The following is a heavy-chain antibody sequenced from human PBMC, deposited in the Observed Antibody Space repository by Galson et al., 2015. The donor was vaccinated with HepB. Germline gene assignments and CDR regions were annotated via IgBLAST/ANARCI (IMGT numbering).Heavy chain of an antibody. D-gene: IGHD4-11*01. Sequence: SLRLSCAASGFTFSSYAMHWVRQAPGKGLEWVAVISYDGSTKHYADSVKGRFTISRDNSRNTLYLQMDSLRPEGTAIYYCASPSSPFCVSNICRHFHFWGQGTLVTVSS. J-gene: IGHJ4*02. CDR3: ASPSSPFCVSNICRHFHF. V-gene: IGHV3-30*04. CDR2: ISYDGSTK. CDR1: GFTFSSYA.